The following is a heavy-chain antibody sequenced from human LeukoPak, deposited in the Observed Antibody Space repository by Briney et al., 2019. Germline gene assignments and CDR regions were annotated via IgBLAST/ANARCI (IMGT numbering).Heavy chain of an antibody. V-gene: IGHV3-23*01. J-gene: IGHJ3*02. Sequence: GGSLRLPCAASQFSFSNYAISWVRQAPGKGLEWVSAIYGSGDKTFYANSVRGRFTISRDNSKSTLYLQMNSLRAEDTAVYYCAKSDYASSSADSFDIWGQGTMVTVSS. CDR2: IYGSGDKT. CDR3: AKSDYASSSADSFDI. CDR1: QFSFSNYA. D-gene: IGHD6-6*01.